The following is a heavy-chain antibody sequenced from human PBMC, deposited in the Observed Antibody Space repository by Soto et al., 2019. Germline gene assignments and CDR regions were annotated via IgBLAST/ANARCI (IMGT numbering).Heavy chain of an antibody. Sequence: EVQLLESGGGLVQPGGSLRLSCAASGFSFGSYAMTWVRQAPGKGLEWVSSIGGYGHTTHYAEFLQGRFIISRDDSEKTMDLQMNSLRVEDTAVYYCVKGGPTVIYFDHWGQGRLVSVSS. D-gene: IGHD4-17*01. V-gene: IGHV3-23*01. J-gene: IGHJ4*02. CDR2: IGGYGHTT. CDR3: VKGGPTVIYFDH. CDR1: GFSFGSYA.